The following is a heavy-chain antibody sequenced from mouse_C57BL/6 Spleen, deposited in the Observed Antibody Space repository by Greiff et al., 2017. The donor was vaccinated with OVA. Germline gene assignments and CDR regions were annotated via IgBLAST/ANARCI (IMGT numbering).Heavy chain of an antibody. Sequence: VQLQESDAELVKPGASVKISCKVSGYTFTDHTIHWMKQRPEQGLEWIGYIYPRDGSTKYNEKFKGKATLTADKSSSTAYMQLNSLTSEDSAVYFCARRSTMVTTLYYYAMDYWGQGTSVTVSS. CDR2: IYPRDGST. CDR3: ARRSTMVTTLYYYAMDY. V-gene: IGHV1-78*01. J-gene: IGHJ4*01. CDR1: GYTFTDHT. D-gene: IGHD2-1*01.